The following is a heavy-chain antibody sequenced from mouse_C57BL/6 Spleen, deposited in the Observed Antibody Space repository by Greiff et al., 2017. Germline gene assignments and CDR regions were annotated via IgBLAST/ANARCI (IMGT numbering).Heavy chain of an antibody. V-gene: IGHV1-59*01. CDR2: IDPSDSYT. D-gene: IGHD2-4*01. J-gene: IGHJ3*01. CDR3: ARSPSYDYDVGSLAY. Sequence: VQLQQPGAELVRPGTSVKLSCKASGYNFTSYWMHWVKQRPGQGLEWIGVIDPSDSYTNYNQKFKGKATLTVDTSSSTAYMQLSSLTSEDAAVYYCARSPSYDYDVGSLAYWGQGTLVTVSA. CDR1: GYNFTSYW.